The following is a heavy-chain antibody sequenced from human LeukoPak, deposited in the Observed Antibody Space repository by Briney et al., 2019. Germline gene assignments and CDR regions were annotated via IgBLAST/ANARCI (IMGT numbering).Heavy chain of an antibody. Sequence: GSLRLSCAASGFTFSSYAMHWVRQAAGKGLEWVAVISYDGSNKYYADSVKGRFTISRDNSKNTLYLPMNSLRAEDTAVYYCARDRGDYYDSSAIDYWGQGTLVTVFS. CDR2: ISYDGSNK. D-gene: IGHD3-22*01. CDR1: GFTFSSYA. CDR3: ARDRGDYYDSSAIDY. J-gene: IGHJ4*02. V-gene: IGHV3-30-3*01.